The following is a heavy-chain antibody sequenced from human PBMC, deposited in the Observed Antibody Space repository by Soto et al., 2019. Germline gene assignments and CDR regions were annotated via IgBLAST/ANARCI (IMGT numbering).Heavy chain of an antibody. Sequence: QVQLVESGGGVVQPGRSLRLSCAASGFTFSSHGMHRVRQAPGKGLEWVAVISHAGSNKYYADSVKGRFTISRDNSKNTLYLQMNSLRAEDTAAYYCAKDIGSSTSWGMDVWGQGTTVTVSS. D-gene: IGHD2-2*01. V-gene: IGHV3-30*18. CDR3: AKDIGSSTSWGMDV. CDR1: GFTFSSHG. CDR2: ISHAGSNK. J-gene: IGHJ6*02.